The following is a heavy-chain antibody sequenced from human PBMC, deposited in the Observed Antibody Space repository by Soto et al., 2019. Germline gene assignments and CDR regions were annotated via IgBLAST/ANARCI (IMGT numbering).Heavy chain of an antibody. D-gene: IGHD2-8*01. CDR1: GFTFSSYS. CDR3: ARARGYAPEGFDY. CDR2: ISSSSSYI. J-gene: IGHJ4*02. V-gene: IGHV3-21*01. Sequence: EVQLVESGGGLVKPGGSLRLSCAASGFTFSSYSMNWVRQAPGKGLEWVSSISSSSSYIYYADSVKGRFTISRDNAKNSLYLQMNSLRAEDTAVYYCARARGYAPEGFDYWGQGTLVTVSS.